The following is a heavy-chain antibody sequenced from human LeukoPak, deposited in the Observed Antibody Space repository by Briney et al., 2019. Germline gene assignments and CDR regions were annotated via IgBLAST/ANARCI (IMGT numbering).Heavy chain of an antibody. Sequence: GGSLRLSCAASGFTFSSYAMSWVRQAPGKGLEWVSAMSGSGGSTYYADSVMGRFTISRDNSKNTLYLQMDSLRAEDTAVYYCAKAVRSMVTGGGYFDSWGQGTLVTVSS. D-gene: IGHD3-10*01. CDR3: AKAVRSMVTGGGYFDS. CDR2: MSGSGGST. J-gene: IGHJ4*02. CDR1: GFTFSSYA. V-gene: IGHV3-23*01.